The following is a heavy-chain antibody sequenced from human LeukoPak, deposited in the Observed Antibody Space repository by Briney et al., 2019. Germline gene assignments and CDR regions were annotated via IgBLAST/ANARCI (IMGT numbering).Heavy chain of an antibody. J-gene: IGHJ3*02. D-gene: IGHD3-3*01. CDR1: GFTFSSYA. V-gene: IGHV3-23*01. CDR3: ARAATYDFWSGYSNDAFDI. Sequence: GGSLRLSCAASGFTFSSYAMSWVRQAPGKGLEWVSAISGSGGSTYYADSVKGRFTISRDNSKNTLYLQMNSLRAEATAVYYCARAATYDFWSGYSNDAFDIWGQGTMVTVSS. CDR2: ISGSGGST.